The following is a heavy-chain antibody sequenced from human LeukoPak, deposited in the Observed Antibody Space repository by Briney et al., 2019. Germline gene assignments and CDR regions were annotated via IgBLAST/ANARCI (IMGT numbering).Heavy chain of an antibody. J-gene: IGHJ4*02. V-gene: IGHV4-34*01. Sequence: SETLSLTCAVCGGSFSGYYWSWIRQPPGKGLEWIGEINHSGSTNYNPSLKSRVTISVDTSKNQFSLKLSSVTAADTAVYYCARGFRGASFDYWGQGTLVTVSS. D-gene: IGHD1-26*01. CDR3: ARGFRGASFDY. CDR2: INHSGST. CDR1: GGSFSGYY.